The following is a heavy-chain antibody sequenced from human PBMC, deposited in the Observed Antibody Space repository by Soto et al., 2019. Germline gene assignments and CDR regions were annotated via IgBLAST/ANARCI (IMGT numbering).Heavy chain of an antibody. V-gene: IGHV3-64*02. Sequence: XESLSLSCAASGFTVSSYAMHWVRQAPGKGLEYVSAISSNGGSTYYADSVKGRFTISRDNSKNTLYLQMGSLRAEDMAVYYCARSDSYGSGSPSYYYGMGVWGQGTTVTVS. CDR1: GFTVSSYA. CDR2: ISSNGGST. D-gene: IGHD3-10*01. J-gene: IGHJ6*02. CDR3: ARSDSYGSGSPSYYYGMGV.